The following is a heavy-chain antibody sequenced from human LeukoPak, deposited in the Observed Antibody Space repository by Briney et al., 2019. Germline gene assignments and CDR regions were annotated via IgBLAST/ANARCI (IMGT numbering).Heavy chain of an antibody. CDR3: ARNKEGKSLDY. CDR1: GYTFTDYY. V-gene: IGHV1-2*02. CDR2: MNPKRGDT. Sequence: ASVKVSRKASGYTFTDYYIHWVLQAPGQGLEWMAWMNPKRGDTSYAQKFQGRVTMTRDTSISTAYMELSRLRFDDTAVYYCARNKEGKSLDYWGQGTLVTVSS. J-gene: IGHJ4*02.